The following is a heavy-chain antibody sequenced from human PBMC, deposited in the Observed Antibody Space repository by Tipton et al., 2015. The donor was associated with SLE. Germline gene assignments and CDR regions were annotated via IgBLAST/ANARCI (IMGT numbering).Heavy chain of an antibody. D-gene: IGHD6-13*01. CDR3: ARGIATDY. J-gene: IGHJ4*02. Sequence: TLSLTCTVSGGSISSYYWGWIRQPPGKGLEWIGYIYYSGSTNYNPSLKSRVTIAVDTSKNQFSLKLSSVTAADTAVYYCARGIATDYWGQGTLVTVSS. CDR1: GGSISSYY. CDR2: IYYSGST. V-gene: IGHV4-59*01.